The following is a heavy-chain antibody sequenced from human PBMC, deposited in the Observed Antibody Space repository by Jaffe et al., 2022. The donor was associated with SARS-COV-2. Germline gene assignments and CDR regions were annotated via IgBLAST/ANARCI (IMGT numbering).Heavy chain of an antibody. CDR3: ARWHNSGSYFAFDY. CDR1: GFTFSSYA. D-gene: IGHD1-26*01. V-gene: IGHV3-30-3*01. CDR2: ISYDGSNK. J-gene: IGHJ4*02. Sequence: QVQLVESGGGVVQPGRSLRLSCAASGFTFSSYAMHWVRQAPGKGLEWVAVISYDGSNKYYADSVKGRFTISRDNSKNTLYLQMNSLRAEDTAVYYCARWHNSGSYFAFDYWGQGTLVTVSS.